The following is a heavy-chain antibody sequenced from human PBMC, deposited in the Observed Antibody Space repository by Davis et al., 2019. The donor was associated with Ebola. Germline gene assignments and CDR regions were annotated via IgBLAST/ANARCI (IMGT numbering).Heavy chain of an antibody. CDR1: GFPLCSYA. V-gene: IGHV3-23*01. D-gene: IGHD2-2*01. CDR2: ISGRGGSA. Sequence: GESLKILCAAPGFPLCSYALSRVRPVPGKGLEWVSAISGRGGSAYYADPVNGRFTVSRDNAKNSLYLQMNSLRAEDTAVYYCARERKYRDESRTFDYWGQGTLVTVSS. CDR3: ARERKYRDESRTFDY. J-gene: IGHJ4*02.